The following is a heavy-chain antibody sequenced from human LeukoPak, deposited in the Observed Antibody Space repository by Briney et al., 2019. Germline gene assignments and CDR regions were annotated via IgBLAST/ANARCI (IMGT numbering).Heavy chain of an antibody. CDR2: ISTSSSYI. V-gene: IGHV3-21*01. CDR1: GFTFSDSG. CDR3: ARGVAPRSQFPGY. J-gene: IGHJ4*02. D-gene: IGHD6-6*01. Sequence: GGSLRLSCAASGFTFSDSGMNWVRQAPGKGLEWISSISTSSSYIYYSDSVKGRFTISRDDAKNSLYLQMDGLRAEDTAVYYCARGVAPRSQFPGYWGQGSLVTVSS.